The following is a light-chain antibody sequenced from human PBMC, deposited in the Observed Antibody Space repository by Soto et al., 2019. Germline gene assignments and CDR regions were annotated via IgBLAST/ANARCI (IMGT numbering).Light chain of an antibody. CDR3: QQSYSTPSWT. J-gene: IGKJ1*01. V-gene: IGKV1-39*01. Sequence: DIQMTQSPSSLSASVEDRVIITCRASQSISSFLNWYQQKPGKVPKLLIYAASSLQSGVPSRFSGSGSGTDFTLTISSLQPEDFATYYCQQSYSTPSWTFGQGTKVDIK. CDR2: AAS. CDR1: QSISSF.